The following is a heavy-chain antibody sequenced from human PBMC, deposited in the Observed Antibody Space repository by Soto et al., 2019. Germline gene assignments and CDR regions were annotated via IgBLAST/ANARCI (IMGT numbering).Heavy chain of an antibody. Sequence: SETLSLTCAVYGGSFSGYYWSWIRQPPGKGLEWIGEINHSGSTNYNPSLKSRVTISVDTSKNQFSLKLSSVTAADTAVYYCASSDIVVVPAAHAFDYWGQGTLVTVSS. CDR2: INHSGST. J-gene: IGHJ4*02. CDR3: ASSDIVVVPAAHAFDY. D-gene: IGHD2-2*01. V-gene: IGHV4-34*01. CDR1: GGSFSGYY.